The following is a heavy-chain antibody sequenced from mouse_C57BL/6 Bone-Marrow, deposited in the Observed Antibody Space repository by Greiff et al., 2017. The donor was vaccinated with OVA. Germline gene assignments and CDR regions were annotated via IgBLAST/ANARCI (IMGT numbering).Heavy chain of an antibody. CDR3: ARSVDYYGSRGNYFDY. D-gene: IGHD1-1*01. V-gene: IGHV1-82*01. J-gene: IGHJ2*01. Sequence: QVQLQQSGPELVKPGASVKISCKASGYAFSSSWMNWVKQRPGKGLEWIGRIYPGDGDTNYNGKFKGKATLTADKSSSTAYMQLSSLTSEDSAVYFCARSVDYYGSRGNYFDYWGQGTTLTVSS. CDR2: IYPGDGDT. CDR1: GYAFSSSW.